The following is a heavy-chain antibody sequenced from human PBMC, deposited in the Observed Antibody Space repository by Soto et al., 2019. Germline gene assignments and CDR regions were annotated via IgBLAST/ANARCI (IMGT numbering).Heavy chain of an antibody. Sequence: SETLSLTCTVSGGSISNYYWSWIRHPPGKKLEWIGNIHYSGSTNYNPSLKGRVTISGDTSKNQFSLKLYSVTTADTAMYYCARLPWADYGGIFDPWGQGTLVTVSS. D-gene: IGHD4-17*01. CDR3: ARLPWADYGGIFDP. J-gene: IGHJ5*02. CDR2: IHYSGST. CDR1: GGSISNYY. V-gene: IGHV4-59*01.